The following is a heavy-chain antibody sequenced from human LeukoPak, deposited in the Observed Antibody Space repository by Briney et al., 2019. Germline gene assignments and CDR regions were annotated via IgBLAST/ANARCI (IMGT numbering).Heavy chain of an antibody. CDR3: TRVASGYSSSWIDY. V-gene: IGHV3-49*04. Sequence: GGSLRLPCTASGFTFGDYAMSWVRQAPGKGLEWVGFIRSKAYGGTTEYAASVKGRFTISRDDSKSIAYLQMNSLKTEDTAVYYCTRVASGYSSSWIDYWGQGTLVTVSS. CDR2: IRSKAYGGTT. J-gene: IGHJ4*02. D-gene: IGHD6-13*01. CDR1: GFTFGDYA.